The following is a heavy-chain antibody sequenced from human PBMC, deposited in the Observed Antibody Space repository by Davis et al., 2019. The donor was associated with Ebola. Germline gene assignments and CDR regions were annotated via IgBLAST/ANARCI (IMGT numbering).Heavy chain of an antibody. CDR1: GYTFTSYG. D-gene: IGHD1-7*01. CDR2: ISYYNGNP. CDR3: ARDFPAGNTKYHYNVMDV. Sequence: AASVKVSCKASGYTFTSYGISWVRQAPGPGLEWMVCISYYNGNPNYATNLQGRVTMPKDTSTSTAYMELMSLRSDDTAVYYCARDFPAGNTKYHYNVMDVWGQGTTVTVSS. J-gene: IGHJ6*02. V-gene: IGHV1-18*01.